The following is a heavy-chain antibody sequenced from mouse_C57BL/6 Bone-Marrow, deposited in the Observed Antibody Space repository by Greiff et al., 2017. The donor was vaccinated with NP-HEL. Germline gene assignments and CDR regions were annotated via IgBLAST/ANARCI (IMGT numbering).Heavy chain of an antibody. D-gene: IGHD2-2*01. CDR3: TSYGSPAPFFDV. CDR1: GFNIKDDY. CDR2: IDPENGDT. Sequence: EVQVVESGAELVRPGASVKLSCTASGFNIKDDYMHWVKQRPEQGLEWIGWIDPENGDTEYASKFQGKATITADTSSNTAYLQLSSLTSEDTAVYYCTSYGSPAPFFDVWGTGTTVTVSS. V-gene: IGHV14-4*01. J-gene: IGHJ1*03.